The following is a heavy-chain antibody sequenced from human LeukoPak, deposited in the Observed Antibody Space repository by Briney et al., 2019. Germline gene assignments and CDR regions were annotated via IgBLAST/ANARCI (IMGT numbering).Heavy chain of an antibody. J-gene: IGHJ4*02. V-gene: IGHV1-8*01. CDR2: MNPNSGNT. Sequence: ASVTVSCKASGYTFTSYDTNWVRQATGQGLEWMRWMNPNSGNTGYAQKFQGRVTMTRNTSISTAYMELSSLRSEDTAVYYCARGIRRYSSSWYYFDYWGQGTLVTVSS. D-gene: IGHD6-13*01. CDR3: ARGIRRYSSSWYYFDY. CDR1: GYTFTSYD.